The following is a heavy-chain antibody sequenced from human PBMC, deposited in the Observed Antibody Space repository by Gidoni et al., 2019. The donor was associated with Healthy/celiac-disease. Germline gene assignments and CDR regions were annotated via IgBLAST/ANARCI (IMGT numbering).Heavy chain of an antibody. CDR2: IYYSGST. V-gene: IGHV4-39*01. D-gene: IGHD2-15*01. CDR3: ARHVVAATPVGVYYYYMDV. CDR1: GGSISRSSYY. J-gene: IGHJ6*03. Sequence: QLQLQESGPGLVKPSETLSLTCTVSGGSISRSSYYWGWIRQPPGKGLELIGSIYYSGSTYYNPSLKSRVTISVDTSKNQFSLKLSSVTAADTAVYYCARHVVAATPVGVYYYYMDVWGKGTTVTVSS.